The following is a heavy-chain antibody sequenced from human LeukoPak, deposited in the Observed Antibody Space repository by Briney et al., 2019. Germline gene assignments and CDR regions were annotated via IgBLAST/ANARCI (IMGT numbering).Heavy chain of an antibody. Sequence: SETLSLTCTVSGGSINSTRYYWGWIRQPPGKGLGWIGGIYYSGDTHYNPSLRSRVTISVDTSKNQFSLRMHSMTAADTSFYYCATGSMTTRYYYYFHMDVWGPGTTVTVSS. V-gene: IGHV4-39*01. CDR1: GGSINSTRYY. J-gene: IGHJ6*03. CDR3: ATGSMTTRYYYYFHMDV. CDR2: IYYSGDT. D-gene: IGHD4-11*01.